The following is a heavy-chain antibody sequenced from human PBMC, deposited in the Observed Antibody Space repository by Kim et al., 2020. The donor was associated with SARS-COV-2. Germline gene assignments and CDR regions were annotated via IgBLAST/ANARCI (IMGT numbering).Heavy chain of an antibody. J-gene: IGHJ4*02. Sequence: GESLKISCKGSGYSFTSYWISWVRQMPGKGLEWMGRIDPSDSYTNYSPSFQGHVTISADKSISTAYLQWSSLKASDTAMYYCARHPWGCSSTSCYDPYFDYWGQGTLVTGSS. V-gene: IGHV5-10-1*01. D-gene: IGHD2-2*01. CDR2: IDPSDSYT. CDR3: ARHPWGCSSTSCYDPYFDY. CDR1: GYSFTSYW.